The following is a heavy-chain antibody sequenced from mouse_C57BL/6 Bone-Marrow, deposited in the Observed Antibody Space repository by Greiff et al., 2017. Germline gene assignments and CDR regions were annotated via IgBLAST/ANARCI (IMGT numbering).Heavy chain of an antibody. V-gene: IGHV1-59*01. CDR3: ARFPITTVPDY. CDR1: GYTFTSYW. Sequence: VQLQQPGAELVRPGTSVKLSCKASGYTFTSYWMHWVKQRPGQGLEWIGVIDPSDSYTNYNQKFKGKATLTVDTSSSTAYMQLSSLTSADSAVYYCARFPITTVPDYWGQGTTLTVSS. CDR2: IDPSDSYT. D-gene: IGHD1-1*01. J-gene: IGHJ2*01.